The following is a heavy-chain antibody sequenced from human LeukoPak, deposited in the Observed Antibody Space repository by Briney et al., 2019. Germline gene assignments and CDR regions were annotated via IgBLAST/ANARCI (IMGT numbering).Heavy chain of an antibody. CDR2: IYYSGST. Sequence: SETLSLTCTVSGGSISSSSYYWGWIRQPPGKGLEWIGSIYYSGSTYYNPSLKSRVTISVDTSKNQFSLKLSSVTAADTAVYYCARHPTAALKLWFGELLSFFDYWGQGTLVTVSS. CDR1: GGSISSSSYY. CDR3: ARHPTAALKLWFGELLSFFDY. D-gene: IGHD3-10*01. V-gene: IGHV4-39*01. J-gene: IGHJ4*02.